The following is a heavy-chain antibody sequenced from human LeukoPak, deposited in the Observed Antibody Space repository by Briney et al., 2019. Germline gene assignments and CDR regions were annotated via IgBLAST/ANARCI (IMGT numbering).Heavy chain of an antibody. V-gene: IGHV3-30-3*01. CDR3: ATKDGYNFDY. D-gene: IGHD5-24*01. CDR1: GFTFSSYA. Sequence: GGSLRLSCAASGFTFSSYAMHWVRQAPGKGLEWVAVISYDGSNKYYADSVKGRFTISRDNSKNTLYLQMNSLRAEDTAVYYCATKDGYNFDYWGQGTLVTVSS. J-gene: IGHJ4*02. CDR2: ISYDGSNK.